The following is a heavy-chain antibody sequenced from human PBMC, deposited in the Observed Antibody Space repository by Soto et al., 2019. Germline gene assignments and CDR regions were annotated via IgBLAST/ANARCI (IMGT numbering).Heavy chain of an antibody. CDR3: ARERTSKGGMDI. CDR1: GFTFSIDW. CDR2: IISGGTRA. Sequence: LRLSCAASGFTFSIDWMNWVRQSPGKGLEWVSRIISGGTRATYADFVKGRFTITRDNAKNTLYLQMHSLTADDTAVYYCARERTSKGGMDIWGQGPTVTVSS. J-gene: IGHJ6*02. V-gene: IGHV3-74*01.